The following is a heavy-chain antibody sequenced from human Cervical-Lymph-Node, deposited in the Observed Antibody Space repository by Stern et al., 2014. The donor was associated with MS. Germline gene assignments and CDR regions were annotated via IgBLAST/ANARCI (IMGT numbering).Heavy chain of an antibody. Sequence: QVQLVQSGAEVKKPGSSVKVSCKASGGTFSSYAISWVRQAPGQGLEWMGRIIPIFGTANYAQKFQGRVTITADESTSTAYMELSSLRSEDTAVYYCARGAASGIAGGDWFDPWGQGTLVTVSS. D-gene: IGHD6-13*01. V-gene: IGHV1-69*18. CDR1: GGTFSSYA. J-gene: IGHJ5*02. CDR2: IIPIFGTA. CDR3: ARGAASGIAGGDWFDP.